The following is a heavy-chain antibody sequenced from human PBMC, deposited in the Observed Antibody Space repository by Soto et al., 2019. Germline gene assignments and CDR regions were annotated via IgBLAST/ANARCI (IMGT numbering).Heavy chain of an antibody. D-gene: IGHD2-2*01. CDR2: MNPNSGNT. CDR3: ARGSKYQLPRYYYMDV. Sequence: ASVKVSCKDSGYTFTSYDMNWVRQATGQGLEWMGWMNPNSGNTGYAQKFQGRVTMTRNTSISTAYMELSSLRSEDTAVYYCARGSKYQLPRYYYMDVWGKGTTVTVSS. CDR1: GYTFTSYD. J-gene: IGHJ6*03. V-gene: IGHV1-8*01.